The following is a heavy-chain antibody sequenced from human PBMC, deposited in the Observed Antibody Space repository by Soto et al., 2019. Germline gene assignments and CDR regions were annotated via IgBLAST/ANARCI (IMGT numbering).Heavy chain of an antibody. V-gene: IGHV1-69*12. J-gene: IGHJ6*02. Sequence: QVQLVQSGAEVKKPGSSVKVSCKASGGTFSSYAISWVRQAPGQGLEWMGGIIPIFGTANYAQKFQGRVTITADESTSTAYMELSSLRSEDTAVYYCARIYCGGDCQDYYYGMDVWGQGTTVTVSS. CDR2: IIPIFGTA. D-gene: IGHD2-21*02. CDR3: ARIYCGGDCQDYYYGMDV. CDR1: GGTFSSYA.